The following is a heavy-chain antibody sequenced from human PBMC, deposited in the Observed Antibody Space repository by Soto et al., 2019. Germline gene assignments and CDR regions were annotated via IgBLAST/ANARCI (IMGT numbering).Heavy chain of an antibody. J-gene: IGHJ4*02. D-gene: IGHD1-26*01. V-gene: IGHV3-30*04. Sequence: QVQLVESGGGVVQPGRSLRLSCATSGFTFSTFSMHWVRQAPGKGLEWVAHISYDGSEKDYADSVKGRFTISRDNSDNPLFLQMNSLTSEDTGVYYCARGPESGDFWGQGTLDTVPS. CDR1: GFTFSTFS. CDR3: ARGPESGDF. CDR2: ISYDGSEK.